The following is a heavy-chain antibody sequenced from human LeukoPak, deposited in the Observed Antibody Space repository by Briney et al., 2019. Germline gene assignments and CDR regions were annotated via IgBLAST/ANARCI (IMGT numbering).Heavy chain of an antibody. Sequence: PSETLSLTCTVSGYSISSGYYWGWIRQPPGKGLEWIGSIYHSGSTCYNPSLKSRVTISVDTSKNQFSLKLSSVTAADTAVYYCATTGYSYGFVRAFDVWGQGTMVTVSS. CDR1: GYSISSGYY. D-gene: IGHD5-18*01. CDR2: IYHSGST. CDR3: ATTGYSYGFVRAFDV. V-gene: IGHV4-38-2*02. J-gene: IGHJ3*01.